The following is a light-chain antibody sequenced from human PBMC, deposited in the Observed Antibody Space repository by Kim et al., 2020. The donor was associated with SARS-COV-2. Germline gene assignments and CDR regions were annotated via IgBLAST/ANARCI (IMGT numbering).Light chain of an antibody. Sequence: QSVTIAGTGTSGHVGAYNYVSCYQHHPGKAPNLIIYEDSRRPSGVPGRFSDSKSGNAASLTVSGLQAEDEADYYCTSYAGDNYYVLFGGGTQLTVL. CDR3: TSYAGDNYYVL. V-gene: IGLV2-8*01. J-gene: IGLJ2*01. CDR2: EDS. CDR1: SGHVGAYNY.